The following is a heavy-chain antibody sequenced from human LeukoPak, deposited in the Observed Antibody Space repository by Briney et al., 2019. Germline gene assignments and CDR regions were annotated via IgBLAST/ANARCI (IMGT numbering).Heavy chain of an antibody. V-gene: IGHV3-15*01. CDR1: GFTFSNAW. CDR3: TTDGSDYDFWSGYSLVGY. Sequence: GGSLRLSCAASGFTFSNAWMSWVRQAPGKGLEWVGRIKSKTDGGTSDYAAPVKGRFTISRDDSKNTLYLQMNSLKTEDTAVYYCTTDGSDYDFWSGYSLVGYWGQGTLVTVSS. J-gene: IGHJ4*02. D-gene: IGHD3-3*01. CDR2: IKSKTDGGTS.